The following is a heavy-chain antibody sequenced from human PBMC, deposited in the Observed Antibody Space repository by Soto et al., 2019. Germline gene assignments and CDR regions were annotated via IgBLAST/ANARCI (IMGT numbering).Heavy chain of an antibody. J-gene: IGHJ4*02. CDR3: ARGIGGIYDFDY. CDR1: GYTFTSYY. V-gene: IGHV1-46*01. D-gene: IGHD3-16*01. CDR2: INPSGGST. Sequence: QVQLVQSGAEVKKPGASVKVSCKASGYTFTSYYMHWVRQAPGQGLEWMGIINPSGGSTSYAQKFQGRVTMTRDTSKSTVYMDLSSLRSEDTAVYYCARGIGGIYDFDYWGQGTLVTVSS.